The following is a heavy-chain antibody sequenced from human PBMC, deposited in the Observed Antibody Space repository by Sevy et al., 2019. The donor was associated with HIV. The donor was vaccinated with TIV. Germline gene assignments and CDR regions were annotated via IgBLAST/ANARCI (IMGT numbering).Heavy chain of an antibody. CDR3: AIVRRGRGSGYDVDWFDL. CDR1: GFTFSSYA. V-gene: IGHV3-30-3*01. D-gene: IGHD3-3*01. J-gene: IGHJ5*02. CDR2: ISYDGSNK. Sequence: GGSLRLSCAASGFTFSSYAMHWVRQAPGKGLEWVAVISYDGSNKYYADSVKGRFTISRDNSKNTLYLQMNSLRAEDMAVYYCAIVRRGRGSGYDVDWFDLWGQGTLVTVSS.